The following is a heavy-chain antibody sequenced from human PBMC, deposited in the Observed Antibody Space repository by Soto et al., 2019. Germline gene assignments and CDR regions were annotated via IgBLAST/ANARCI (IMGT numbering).Heavy chain of an antibody. Sequence: PGGSLRLSCAASGFTFNIYAMHWVRQAPGKGLEWVAVLSYDGSNKYYADSMKGRFTISRDNSKNTLYLDTNSLRGEDTAVYYCARDPVGRVGATLDVWGQGTTVTVSS. CDR3: ARDPVGRVGATLDV. D-gene: IGHD1-26*01. J-gene: IGHJ6*02. CDR1: GFTFNIYA. CDR2: LSYDGSNK. V-gene: IGHV3-30-3*01.